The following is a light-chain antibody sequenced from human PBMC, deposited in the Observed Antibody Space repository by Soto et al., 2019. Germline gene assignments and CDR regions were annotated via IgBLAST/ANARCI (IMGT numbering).Light chain of an antibody. CDR3: AAWDDSLNGRHV. CDR1: RSNIGSNT. V-gene: IGLV1-44*01. Sequence: QSVLTQPPSASGTPGQRVTISCSGSRSNIGSNTVNWFQQLPGTAPKPLIYSDNQRPSGVPGRFSGSKSGTSASLAISGLQSEDEADYYCAAWDDSLNGRHVFGTGTKVTVL. CDR2: SDN. J-gene: IGLJ1*01.